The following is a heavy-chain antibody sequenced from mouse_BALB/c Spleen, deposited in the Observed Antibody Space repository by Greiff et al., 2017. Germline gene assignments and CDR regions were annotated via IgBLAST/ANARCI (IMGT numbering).Heavy chain of an antibody. V-gene: IGHV3-2*02. J-gene: IGHJ2*01. CDR1: GYSITSDYA. CDR3: ARSDYYFDY. CDR2: ISYSGST. Sequence: EVKVEESGPGLVKPSQSLSLTCTVTGYSITSDYAWNWIRQFPGNKLEWMGYISYSGSTSYNPSLKSRISITRDTSKNQFFLQLNSVTTEDTATYYCARSDYYFDYWGQGTTLTVSS.